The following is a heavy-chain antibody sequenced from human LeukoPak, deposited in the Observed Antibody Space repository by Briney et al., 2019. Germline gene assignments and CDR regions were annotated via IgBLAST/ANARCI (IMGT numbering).Heavy chain of an antibody. J-gene: IGHJ5*02. CDR3: ARDLIVEASAVASSSWYANWFDP. V-gene: IGHV1-46*01. D-gene: IGHD6-13*01. CDR2: INPSGGST. CDR1: GYTFTSYY. Sequence: ASVKVSCKASGYTFTSYYMHWVRQAPGQGLEWMGIINPSGGSTSYAQKFQGRVTMTRDMSTSTVYMELSRLRCEDTAVYYCARDLIVEASAVASSSWYANWFDPWGQGTLVTVSS.